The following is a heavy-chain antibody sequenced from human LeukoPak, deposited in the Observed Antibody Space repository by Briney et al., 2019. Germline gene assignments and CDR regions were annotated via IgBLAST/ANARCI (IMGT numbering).Heavy chain of an antibody. Sequence: SETLSLTCTVFGAYISSYYWTWIRQPPGEGLEWIGWVYYDGRTSSNPSLKSRFTMSLDTSKNHFSLRLSSVTAADTAVYYCASWNPRSDGMDVWGQGTTVTVSS. CDR1: GAYISSYY. V-gene: IGHV4-59*12. CDR2: VYYDGRT. CDR3: ASWNPRSDGMDV. D-gene: IGHD1-1*01. J-gene: IGHJ6*02.